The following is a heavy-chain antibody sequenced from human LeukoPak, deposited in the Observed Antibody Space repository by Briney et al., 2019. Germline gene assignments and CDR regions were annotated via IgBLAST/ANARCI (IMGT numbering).Heavy chain of an antibody. CDR2: ISGSSSYI. D-gene: IGHD3-22*01. CDR1: GFTFSTYV. V-gene: IGHV3-21*01. J-gene: IGHJ5*02. Sequence: GGSLRLSCAASGFTFSTYVMNWVRQAPGKGLEWVSSISGSSSYIYYADSVKGRFTISRDNAKNSLYLQMNSLRAEDTAVYYCARDVYYYDSSGFDPWGQGTLVTVSS. CDR3: ARDVYYYDSSGFDP.